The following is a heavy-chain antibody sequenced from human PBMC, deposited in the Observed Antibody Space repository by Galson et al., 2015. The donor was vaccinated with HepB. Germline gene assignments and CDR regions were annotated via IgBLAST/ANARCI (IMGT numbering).Heavy chain of an antibody. CDR2: IKQDGREK. Sequence: SLRLSCAASGFIFSNYGMHWARQAPGKGLEWVANIKQDGREKYYVDSVKGRFSISRDNAKNSLYLQMNSLRAEDTAVYYCARHYDYVWGSYRIPGGYFDYWGQGTLVTVSP. J-gene: IGHJ4*02. CDR3: ARHYDYVWGSYRIPGGYFDY. V-gene: IGHV3-7*03. D-gene: IGHD3-16*02. CDR1: GFIFSNYG.